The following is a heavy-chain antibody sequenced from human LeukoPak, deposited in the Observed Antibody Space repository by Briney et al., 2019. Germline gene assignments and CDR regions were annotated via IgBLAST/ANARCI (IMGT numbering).Heavy chain of an antibody. Sequence: GGSLRLYCPASGFTFSTFAMIWVRQPPGKGLEWVSSIFPSGGETHYADSVRGRFTISRDNSKSTLSLQMNSLRAEDTAVYYCAKDYAGGWPKRGMDVWGKGATVTVSS. CDR1: GFTFSTFA. D-gene: IGHD3-16*01. CDR3: AKDYAGGWPKRGMDV. CDR2: IFPSGGET. V-gene: IGHV3-23*01. J-gene: IGHJ6*03.